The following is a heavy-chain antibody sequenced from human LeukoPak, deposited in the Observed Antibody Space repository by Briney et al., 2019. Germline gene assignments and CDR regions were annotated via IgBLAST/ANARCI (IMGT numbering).Heavy chain of an antibody. CDR2: IKQDGSEK. CDR1: GFTFSSYW. CDR3: ARVGGGDCCLFDY. D-gene: IGHD2-21*01. J-gene: IGHJ4*02. Sequence: DPGGSLRLSCAASGFTFSSYWMSWVRQAPGKGLEWVANIKQDGSEKYYVDSVKGRFTISRDNAKNSLYLQMNSLRAEDTAVYYCARVGGGDCCLFDYWGQGTLVTVSS. V-gene: IGHV3-7*01.